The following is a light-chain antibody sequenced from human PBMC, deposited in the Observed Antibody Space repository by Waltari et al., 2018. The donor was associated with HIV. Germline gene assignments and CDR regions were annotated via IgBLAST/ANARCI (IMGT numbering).Light chain of an antibody. V-gene: IGLV2-14*03. CDR2: DVS. Sequence: QSALTQPASVSGSPGQSITISCTGASSDIGRYNYVSWYQQHPDKAPKLIIYDVSSGPSGISDRFSGSKSGNTASLTISGLQDEDEADYYCSSYTGSNTLGVIGTGTRVTVL. J-gene: IGLJ1*01. CDR1: SSDIGRYNY. CDR3: SSYTGSNTLGV.